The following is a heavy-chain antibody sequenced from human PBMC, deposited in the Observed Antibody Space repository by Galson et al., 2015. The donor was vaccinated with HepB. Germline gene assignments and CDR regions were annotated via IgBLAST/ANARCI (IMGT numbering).Heavy chain of an antibody. CDR1: GFTFNTYS. V-gene: IGHV3-21*01. D-gene: IGHD4-23*01. CDR3: ARVLSESGWELFDY. CDR2: ISSGGNYI. Sequence: SLRLSCAASGFTFNTYSMTWVRQAPGKGLEWVSSISSGGNYIYYADSVKGRFTLSRDSAKNSLYLQMKSLRAEDTAVYYCARVLSESGWELFDYWGQGILVTVSS. J-gene: IGHJ4*02.